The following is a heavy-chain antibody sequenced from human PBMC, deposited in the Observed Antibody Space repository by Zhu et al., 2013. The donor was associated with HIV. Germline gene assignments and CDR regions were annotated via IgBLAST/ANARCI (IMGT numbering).Heavy chain of an antibody. CDR3: ARGGGLRTTPQFDP. CDR2: IYHSGTT. Sequence: QVQLQESGPGLVKPSETLSLTCAVSGGSISSDGYSWSWIRQPPGKGLEWIAYIYHSGTTYYNPSLKSRVTISVDRSKNQFSLKLSSVTAADTAMYYCARGGGLRTTPQFDPWGQGTLVTVSS. D-gene: IGHD5-12*01. CDR1: GGSISSDGYS. J-gene: IGHJ5*02. V-gene: IGHV4-30-2*01.